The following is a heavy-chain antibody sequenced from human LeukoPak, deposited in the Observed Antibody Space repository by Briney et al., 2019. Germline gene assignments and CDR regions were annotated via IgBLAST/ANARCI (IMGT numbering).Heavy chain of an antibody. CDR3: ARQGYGDYP. CDR1: GGSISSSSYY. V-gene: IGHV4-39*01. D-gene: IGHD4-17*01. Sequence: PSETLSLNCTVSGGSISSSSYYWGWIRQPPGKGLEWIGSIYYSGSTYYNPSLKSRVTISVDTSKNQFSLKLSSVTAADTAVYYCARQGYGDYPWGQGTLVTVSS. CDR2: IYYSGST. J-gene: IGHJ5*02.